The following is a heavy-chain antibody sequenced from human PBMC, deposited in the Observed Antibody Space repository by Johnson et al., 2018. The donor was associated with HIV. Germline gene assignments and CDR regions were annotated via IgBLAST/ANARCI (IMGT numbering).Heavy chain of an antibody. CDR2: IFYDGSYK. CDR1: GFTFSTYA. J-gene: IGHJ3*02. CDR3: AKLQYCSGGSCYFDAFDI. V-gene: IGHV3-30*18. Sequence: QVQLVESGGGLVKPGGSLRLSCAASGFTFSTYAMHWVRQAPGKGLEWVAIIFYDGSYKYYADSVKGRFTISRDNSKNTLYLQMNSLRAEDTAVYYCAKLQYCSGGSCYFDAFDIWGQGTMVTSSS. D-gene: IGHD2-15*01.